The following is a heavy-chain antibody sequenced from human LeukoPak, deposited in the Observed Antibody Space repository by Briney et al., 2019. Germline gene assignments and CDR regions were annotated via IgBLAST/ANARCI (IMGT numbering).Heavy chain of an antibody. Sequence: SVKVSCKASGGTFSSYAISWVRQAPGQGLEWMGGIIPIFGTANYAQKFQGSVTITADKSTSTAYMELSSLRSEDTAVYYCARDRDYGDYVFDYWGQGTLVTVSS. D-gene: IGHD4-17*01. CDR1: GGTFSSYA. V-gene: IGHV1-69*06. CDR2: IIPIFGTA. J-gene: IGHJ4*02. CDR3: ARDRDYGDYVFDY.